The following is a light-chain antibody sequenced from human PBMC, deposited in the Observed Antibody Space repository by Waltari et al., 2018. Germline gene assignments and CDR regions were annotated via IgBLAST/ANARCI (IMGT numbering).Light chain of an antibody. V-gene: IGLV4-69*01. Sequence: QLVLTQSPSASASLGASVPLTCTLSSGHSTYAIACHQHQPDKGPRYLMKVDSGGSYTKGDGISDRFSGSSSGTERYLTISSLQSDDEADYYCQTWVTGIRVIFGGGTKLTVL. J-gene: IGLJ2*01. CDR2: VDSGGSY. CDR1: SGHSTYA. CDR3: QTWVTGIRVI.